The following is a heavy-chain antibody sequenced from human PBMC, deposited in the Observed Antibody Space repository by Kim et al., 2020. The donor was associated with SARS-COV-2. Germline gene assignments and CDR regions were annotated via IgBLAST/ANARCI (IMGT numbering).Heavy chain of an antibody. J-gene: IGHJ4*02. Sequence: SVKVSCKASGFTFTSSAVQWVRQARGQRLEWIGWIVVGSGNTNYAQKFQERVTITRDMSTSTAYMELSSLRSEDTAVYYCAAVVPGQIGYSAEYFDYWGQGTLVTVSS. CDR3: AAVVPGQIGYSAEYFDY. V-gene: IGHV1-58*01. CDR2: IVVGSGNT. D-gene: IGHD6-13*01. CDR1: GFTFTSSA.